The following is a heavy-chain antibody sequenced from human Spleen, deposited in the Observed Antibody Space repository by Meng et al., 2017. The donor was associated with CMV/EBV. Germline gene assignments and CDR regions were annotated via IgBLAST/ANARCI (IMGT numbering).Heavy chain of an antibody. CDR2: ISSSSSTI. J-gene: IGHJ2*01. CDR1: GFTLSSYH. CDR3: ARDLKGLAYCGGDCINWHWYFDL. D-gene: IGHD2-21*01. V-gene: IGHV3-48*04. Sequence: GESLKISCATSGFTLSSYHMNWVRQAPGKGLEWVSYISSSSSTIYYADSVKGRFTISRDNAKSSLYLQMNSLTTEDTAIYYCARDLKGLAYCGGDCINWHWYFDLWGRGTLVTVSS.